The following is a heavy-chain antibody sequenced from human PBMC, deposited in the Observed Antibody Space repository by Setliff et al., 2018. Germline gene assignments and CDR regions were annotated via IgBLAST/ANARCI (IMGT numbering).Heavy chain of an antibody. D-gene: IGHD3-3*01. Sequence: SGGSLRLSCAASGFTFSNLWMSWVRQAPGKGLEWVANINQGGGEQFYVDSVKGRFTIYRDNARNSLFLQMNSLRAEDTAVYYCARDVYDFRTGQADPWGQGTLVTVSS. V-gene: IGHV3-7*01. CDR1: GFTFSNLW. CDR3: ARDVYDFRTGQADP. CDR2: INQGGGEQ. J-gene: IGHJ5*02.